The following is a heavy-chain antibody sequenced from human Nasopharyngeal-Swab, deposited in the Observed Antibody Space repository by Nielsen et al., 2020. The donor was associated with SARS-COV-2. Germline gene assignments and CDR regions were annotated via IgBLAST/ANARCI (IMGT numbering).Heavy chain of an antibody. CDR2: ISGDGGFR. Sequence: GGSLRLSYSASGFTFSTYTMHWVRQAPGKGLEYVSAISGDGGFRYYAGSVKGRFTISRDNSKNTLYLQMNSLRTEDTAVYYCVKEDPLPDGIQNHAFHIWGQGTMITVSS. V-gene: IGHV3-64D*09. CDR3: VKEDPLPDGIQNHAFHI. J-gene: IGHJ3*02. D-gene: IGHD5-24*01. CDR1: GFTFSTYT.